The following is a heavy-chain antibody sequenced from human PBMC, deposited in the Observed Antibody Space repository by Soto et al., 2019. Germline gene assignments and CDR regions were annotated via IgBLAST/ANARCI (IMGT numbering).Heavy chain of an antibody. Sequence: ASVKVSCKTSGYTFSNYGVTWVRQAPGQPLEWLGWISLYSDGTNYAQKFQGRVSMTTDTSTTTAYMELRSLRSDDTAVYYCARVVPGAEAWFGPWGQGTLVTVSS. D-gene: IGHD2-2*01. J-gene: IGHJ5*02. V-gene: IGHV1-18*01. CDR3: ARVVPGAEAWFGP. CDR1: GYTFSNYG. CDR2: ISLYSDGT.